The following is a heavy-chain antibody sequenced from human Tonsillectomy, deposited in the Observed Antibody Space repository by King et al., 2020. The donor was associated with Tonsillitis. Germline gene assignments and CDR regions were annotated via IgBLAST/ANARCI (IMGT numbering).Heavy chain of an antibody. D-gene: IGHD3-3*02. CDR1: GFTFDDYT. Sequence: VQLVESGGVVVQPGGSLRLSCAASGFTFDDYTMHWVRQAPGKGLEWVSLISWNGRSTYYADSVKGRFTISRDNNKNSLYLQMNNLRTEDTGLYYCTKVIGFLADHYYYYYGMDVWGQGTTVRVSS. CDR2: ISWNGRST. CDR3: TKVIGFLADHYYYYYGMDV. V-gene: IGHV3-43*01. J-gene: IGHJ6*02.